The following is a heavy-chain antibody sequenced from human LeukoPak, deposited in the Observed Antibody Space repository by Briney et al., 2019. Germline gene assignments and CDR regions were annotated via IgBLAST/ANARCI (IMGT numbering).Heavy chain of an antibody. CDR3: ARADRLHGGPYLIGP. CDR2: INPNSGGT. CDR1: GDSFTDYY. J-gene: IGHJ5*02. D-gene: IGHD2-21*01. Sequence: ASVKVPCKTSGDSFTDYYMHWVRQAPGQGLEWMGWINPNSGGTSSAQKFQGRVTMTRDASITTVYMEMSWLTSDDTAIYYCARADRLHGGPYLIGPWGQGTLVTVSS. V-gene: IGHV1-2*02.